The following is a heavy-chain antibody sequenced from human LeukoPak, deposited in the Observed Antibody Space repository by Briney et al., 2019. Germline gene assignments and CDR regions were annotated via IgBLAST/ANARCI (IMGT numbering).Heavy chain of an antibody. CDR1: GGSVSSCSCY. V-gene: IGHV4-61*01. J-gene: IGHJ4*02. CDR2: IYYSGST. Sequence: SETLSLTCTVSGGSVSSCSCYWSWLRQAPGNGLEWIGYIYYSGSTNYNPSLKSRDTISVDTSKNQFSLKLSSVTAADTAVYYCARGPRVLRYFDSLLPYYFDYWGQGTLVTVSS. CDR3: ARGPRVLRYFDSLLPYYFDY. D-gene: IGHD3-9*01.